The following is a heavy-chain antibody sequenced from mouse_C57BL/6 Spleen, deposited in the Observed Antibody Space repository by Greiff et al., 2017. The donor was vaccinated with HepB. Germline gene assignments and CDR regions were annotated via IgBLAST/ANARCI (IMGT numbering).Heavy chain of an antibody. Sequence: QVQLKQPGAELVKPGASVKMSCKASGYTFTSYWITWVKQRPGQGLEWIGDIYPGSGSTNYNEKFKSKATLTVETSSSTAYMQLSSLTSEDSAVCYGARSELGRDFDYWGKGTTLAVSS. CDR1: GYTFTSYW. D-gene: IGHD4-1*01. CDR3: ARSELGRDFDY. CDR2: IYPGSGST. J-gene: IGHJ2*01. V-gene: IGHV1-55*01.